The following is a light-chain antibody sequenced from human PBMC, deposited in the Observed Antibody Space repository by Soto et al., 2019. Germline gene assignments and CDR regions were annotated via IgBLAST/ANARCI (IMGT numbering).Light chain of an antibody. CDR2: VAS. CDR1: QTIRNN. J-gene: IGKJ4*01. CDR3: QQYNSWPLT. V-gene: IGKV3-15*01. Sequence: EIVMTQSPATLSVSPGERATLSCRSSQTIRNNLAWYQQKPGQAPRLLIYVASTRATDIPARFSGSGSGTDSTLTISSLQSEDFAFYYCQQYNSWPLTFGGGTNVEIK.